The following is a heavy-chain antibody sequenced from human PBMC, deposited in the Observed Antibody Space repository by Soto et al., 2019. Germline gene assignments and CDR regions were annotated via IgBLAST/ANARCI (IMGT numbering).Heavy chain of an antibody. CDR2: ISYDGSNK. J-gene: IGHJ6*02. D-gene: IGHD3-10*01. Sequence: GGSLRLSCAASGSTFSSYAMHWVRQAPGKGLEWVAVISYDGSNKYYADSVKGRFTISRDNSKNTLYLQMNSLRAEDTAVYYCARDRIGICGSVSYYNPTGGGYYYGMDVWGQGTTVTVSS. CDR1: GSTFSSYA. V-gene: IGHV3-30-3*01. CDR3: ARDRIGICGSVSYYNPTGGGYYYGMDV.